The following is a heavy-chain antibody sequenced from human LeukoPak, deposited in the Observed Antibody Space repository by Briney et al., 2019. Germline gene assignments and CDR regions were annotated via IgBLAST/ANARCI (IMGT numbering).Heavy chain of an antibody. CDR3: AKDIRITIFGVVSDAFDI. D-gene: IGHD3-3*01. Sequence: PGGSLRLSCAASGFTFSSYAVSWVRQAPGKGLEWVSAISGSGGSTYYADSVKGRFTISRDNSKNTLYLQMNSLRAEDTAVYYCAKDIRITIFGVVSDAFDIWGQGTMVTVSS. J-gene: IGHJ3*02. CDR1: GFTFSSYA. V-gene: IGHV3-23*01. CDR2: ISGSGGST.